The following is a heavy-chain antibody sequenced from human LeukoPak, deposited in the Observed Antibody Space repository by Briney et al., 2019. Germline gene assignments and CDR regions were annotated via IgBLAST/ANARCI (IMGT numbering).Heavy chain of an antibody. D-gene: IGHD6-13*01. CDR3: AKDAIDIYSSSWLWYFDY. CDR1: GFSFNKYG. Sequence: GGSLRLSCAVSGFSFNKYGMVWVRQAPGKGLEWVAGISGSGGCTYYADSVRGRFTISRDNSKNTLYLQMNSLRDEDTAVYYCAKDAIDIYSSSWLWYFDYWGQGTLVTVSS. V-gene: IGHV3-23*01. CDR2: ISGSGGCT. J-gene: IGHJ4*02.